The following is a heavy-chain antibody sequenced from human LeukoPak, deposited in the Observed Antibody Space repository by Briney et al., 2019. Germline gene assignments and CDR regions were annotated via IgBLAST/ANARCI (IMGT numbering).Heavy chain of an antibody. D-gene: IGHD1-1*01. CDR1: RFTFSTYS. CDR2: FSGGRSYI. V-gene: IGHV3-21*01. J-gene: IGHJ2*01. CDR3: AGSDTTGYIPREWDYWYFDL. Sequence: PGGSLRLSCAASRFTFSTYSMNWVRQAPGKGLEWVSSFSGGRSYIYYADSGKGRFTISRDNAKNSLYLQMNSLRAEDTAVYYCAGSDTTGYIPREWDYWYFDLWGRGALVTVSS.